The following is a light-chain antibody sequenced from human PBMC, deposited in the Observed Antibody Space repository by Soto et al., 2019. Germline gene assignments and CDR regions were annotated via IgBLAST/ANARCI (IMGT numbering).Light chain of an antibody. Sequence: EIVLTQSPVTLSLSPGERATLSCRASQSVSRYLAWYQQQPGQPPRLLIYDASKRATGVPARFSGSGSGTDFALTISSLEPEDFAVYYYQQRSDWPLTFGGGTDVDI. J-gene: IGKJ4*01. CDR2: DAS. CDR1: QSVSRY. V-gene: IGKV3-11*01. CDR3: QQRSDWPLT.